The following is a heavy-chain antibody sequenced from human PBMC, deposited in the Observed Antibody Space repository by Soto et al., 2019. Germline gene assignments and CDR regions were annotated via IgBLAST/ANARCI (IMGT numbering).Heavy chain of an antibody. J-gene: IGHJ6*02. V-gene: IGHV3-73*02. CDR2: IGTKANSYAT. D-gene: IGHD5-18*01. CDR3: TSSPNVDTAIRV. Sequence: EVQLVESGGGLVQPGWSLKLSCVASGFTFSGSAIHWVRQASGQGLEWVGRIGTKANSYATGYAASVKGRFTISRDDSKTTAYLRMNSLKGEDAAVYYCTSSPNVDTAIRVWGQGTTVTVS. CDR1: GFTFSGSA.